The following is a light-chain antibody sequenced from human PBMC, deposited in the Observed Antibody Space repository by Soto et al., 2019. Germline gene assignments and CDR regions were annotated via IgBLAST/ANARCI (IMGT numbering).Light chain of an antibody. CDR1: QSVNTN. CDR3: QQYNNWPSWT. Sequence: EIVVTQSPATLAVSAGERATFACRSSQSVNTNFAWYQQKPGQAPRLLIYGASTRATGIPARFSGSGSGTEFTLTISSLQSEDFAVYYCQQYNNWPSWTFGQGTKVDIK. CDR2: GAS. V-gene: IGKV3-15*01. J-gene: IGKJ1*01.